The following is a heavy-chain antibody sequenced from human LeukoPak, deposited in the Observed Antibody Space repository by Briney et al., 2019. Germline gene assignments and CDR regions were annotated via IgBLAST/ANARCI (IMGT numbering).Heavy chain of an antibody. V-gene: IGHV3-21*01. CDR2: ISSSSSYI. CDR3: ARDSRDGYNSGYFDY. CDR1: GFTFSSYR. Sequence: GGSLRLSCAASGFTFSSYRMNWVRQAPGKGLEWVSSISSSSSYIYYADSVKGRFTISRDNAKNSLYLQMNSLRAEDTAVYYCARDSRDGYNSGYFDYWGQGTLVTVSS. J-gene: IGHJ4*02. D-gene: IGHD5-24*01.